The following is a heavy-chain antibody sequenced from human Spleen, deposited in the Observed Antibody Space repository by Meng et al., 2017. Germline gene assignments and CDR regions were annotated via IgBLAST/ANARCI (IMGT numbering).Heavy chain of an antibody. J-gene: IGHJ4*01. CDR2: ITWNGGAT. Sequence: SLKISCSGSGFKFDDYAMHWVRQAPGKGLEWVSGITWNGGATGYADSVKGRFTISRDNAKNSLSLQMISLRAEDMSFYYCAKGSSYYFGPLYFFDYWGRGTLVTVSS. D-gene: IGHD3-22*01. V-gene: IGHV3-9*03. CDR3: AKGSSYYFGPLYFFDY. CDR1: GFKFDDYA.